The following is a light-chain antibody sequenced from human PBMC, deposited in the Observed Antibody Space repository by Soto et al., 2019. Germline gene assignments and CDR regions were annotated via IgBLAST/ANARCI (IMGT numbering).Light chain of an antibody. Sequence: DIQMTQSPSSLSASIGDRVTITCRASQGIRNAVAWYQKKPGRAPERLMYSVYILQSGAPSRFSGSGSGTEFTLTITSLQPEDFATYYCLPHDSHPYSFGQGTKLE. J-gene: IGKJ2*03. V-gene: IGKV1-17*01. CDR3: LPHDSHPYS. CDR1: QGIRNA. CDR2: SVY.